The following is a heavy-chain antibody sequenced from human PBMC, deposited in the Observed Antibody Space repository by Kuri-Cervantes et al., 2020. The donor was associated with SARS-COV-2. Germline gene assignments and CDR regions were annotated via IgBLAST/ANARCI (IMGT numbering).Heavy chain of an antibody. J-gene: IGHJ3*02. CDR1: GGSISSSSYY. V-gene: IGHV4-61*05. CDR3: ARAPVSAFDI. Sequence: SETLSLTCTVSGGSISSSSYYWGWIRQPPGKGLEWIGYIYYSGSTNYNPSLKSRVTISVDTSKNQFSLKLSSVTAADTAVYYCARAPVSAFDIWGQGTMVTVSS. CDR2: IYYSGST.